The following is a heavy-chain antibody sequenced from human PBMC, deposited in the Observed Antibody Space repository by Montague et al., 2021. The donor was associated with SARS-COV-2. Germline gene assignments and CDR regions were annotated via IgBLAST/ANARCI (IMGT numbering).Heavy chain of an antibody. CDR2: IYYSGST. CDR1: GGSISSSNYY. J-gene: IGHJ5*02. Sequence: SETLSLTCSVSGGSISSSNYYWGWIRQPPGKGLEWIWSIYYSGSTYYNPSLKSRVAISVDTSKNQFSLVLRSMTAADTAVFYCAREGFSSGYYETWGQGTLVTVSS. D-gene: IGHD3-22*01. CDR3: AREGFSSGYYET. V-gene: IGHV4-39*02.